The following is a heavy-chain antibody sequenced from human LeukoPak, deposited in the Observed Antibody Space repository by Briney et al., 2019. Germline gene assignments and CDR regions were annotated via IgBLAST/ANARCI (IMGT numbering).Heavy chain of an antibody. CDR2: IYYSGST. V-gene: IGHV4-39*02. Sequence: SETLSLTFTVSGGSISSSSYYWGWIRQPPGKGLEWIGSIYYSGSTYYNPSLKSRVTISVDTSKNQFSLKLSSVTAADTAVYYCARDLYYYYYMDVWGKGTTVTISS. CDR1: GGSISSSSYY. CDR3: ARDLYYYYYMDV. J-gene: IGHJ6*03.